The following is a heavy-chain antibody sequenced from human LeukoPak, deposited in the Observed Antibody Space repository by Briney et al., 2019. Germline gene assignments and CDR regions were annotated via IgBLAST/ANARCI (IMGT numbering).Heavy chain of an antibody. D-gene: IGHD6-13*01. CDR2: ISWNSGSI. V-gene: IGHV3-9*03. J-gene: IGHJ4*02. CDR3: AKSRYSSSWAHFDY. CDR1: GFTFDDYA. Sequence: GGSLRLSCAASGFTFDDYAMHWVRQAPGKGLEWVSGISWNSGSIGYADSVKGRFTISRYNAKNSLYLQMNSLRAEDMALYYCAKSRYSSSWAHFDYWGQGTLVTLSS.